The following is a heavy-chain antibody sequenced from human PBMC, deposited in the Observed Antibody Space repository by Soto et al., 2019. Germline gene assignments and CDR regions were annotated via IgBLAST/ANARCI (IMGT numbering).Heavy chain of an antibody. CDR2: TYYRSKWYN. J-gene: IGHJ6*02. V-gene: IGHV6-1*01. D-gene: IGHD6-13*01. Sequence: SQTLTLTCAISVDSVSSNSAAWNWIRPSPSRGLEWLGRTYYRSKWYNDYAVSVKSRITINPDTSKNQFSLQLNSVTPEDTAVYYCARAGIGAAAYYYYGMDVWGQGTTVTVSS. CDR1: VDSVSSNSAA. CDR3: ARAGIGAAAYYYYGMDV.